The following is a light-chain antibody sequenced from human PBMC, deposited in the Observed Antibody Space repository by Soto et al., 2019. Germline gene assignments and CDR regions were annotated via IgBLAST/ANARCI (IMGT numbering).Light chain of an antibody. V-gene: IGKV3-15*01. CDR3: QQWASSPRT. CDR2: GAS. Sequence: EIVMTQSPATLSVSPGERATLSCRASQSVSSNLAWYQQKPGQAPRLLIYGASTRATGIPARFSGSGSGTEFTLTISSLQSEDFAVYYCQQWASSPRTFGRGTTVEIK. J-gene: IGKJ1*01. CDR1: QSVSSN.